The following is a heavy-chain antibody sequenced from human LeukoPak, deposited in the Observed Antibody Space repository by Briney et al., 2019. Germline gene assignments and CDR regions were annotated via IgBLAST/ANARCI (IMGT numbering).Heavy chain of an antibody. D-gene: IGHD2-21*01. J-gene: IGHJ6*03. CDR2: IIPIFGTA. Sequence: SVKVSCKASGGTFSSYAISRVRQAPGQGLEWMGGIIPIFGTANYAQKFQGRVTITADESTSTAYMELSSLRSEDTAVYYCARDQSCGGDCYFPKRYYYYMDVWGKGTTVTVSS. CDR1: GGTFSSYA. CDR3: ARDQSCGGDCYFPKRYYYYMDV. V-gene: IGHV1-69*13.